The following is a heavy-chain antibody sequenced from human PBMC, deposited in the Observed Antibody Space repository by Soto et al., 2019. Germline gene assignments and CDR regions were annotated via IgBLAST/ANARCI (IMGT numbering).Heavy chain of an antibody. J-gene: IGHJ4*02. CDR1: GFTFSTYA. CDR2: VSGGGDRT. V-gene: IGHV3-23*01. CDR3: AKDASIVPAATFYN. Sequence: GGSLRLSCAASGFTFSTYAMNWVRQAPGKGLEWVSGVSGGGDRTDYADSVRGRFTISRDNSKNTMYLQMNSLRVEDTAVYYCAKDASIVPAATFYNWGQGTVVTVSS. D-gene: IGHD2-2*01.